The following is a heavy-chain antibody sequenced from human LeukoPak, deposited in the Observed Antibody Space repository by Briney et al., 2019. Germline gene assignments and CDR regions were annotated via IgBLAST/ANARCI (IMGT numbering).Heavy chain of an antibody. V-gene: IGHV3-30*18. CDR1: GFTFSDFG. D-gene: IGHD3-16*01. J-gene: IGHJ5*02. Sequence: GGSPRLFCEVSGFTFSDFGMHWVRQAPGKGLEWLAIISYDGAYTHTSKSLKGRFTISRDNANNTLSLQMTSLRPEDTAVYYCAKEVHDHIWGRSHVNNFDPWGQGTLVTVSS. CDR3: AKEVHDHIWGRSHVNNFDP. CDR2: ISYDGAYT.